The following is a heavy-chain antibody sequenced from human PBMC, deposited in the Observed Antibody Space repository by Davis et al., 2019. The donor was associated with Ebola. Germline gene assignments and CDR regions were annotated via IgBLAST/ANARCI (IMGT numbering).Heavy chain of an antibody. CDR2: IIPVFGTA. J-gene: IGHJ6*02. D-gene: IGHD1-26*01. CDR1: GDTFSSHA. CDR3: ARSLVGATMLSYYYYGLDV. V-gene: IGHV1-69*13. Sequence: SVKVSCKAPGDTFSSHAITWVRQAPGQGLEWMGGIIPVFGTADYAQRFQDSVTITANESASTAYLELSSLRSEDTAVYYCARSLVGATMLSYYYYGLDVWGQGTTVTVSS.